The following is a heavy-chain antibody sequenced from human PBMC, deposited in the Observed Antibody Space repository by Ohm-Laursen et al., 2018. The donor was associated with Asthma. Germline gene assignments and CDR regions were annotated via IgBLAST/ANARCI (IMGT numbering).Heavy chain of an antibody. CDR1: GFTFDDYS. D-gene: IGHD6-13*01. J-gene: IGHJ5*02. V-gene: IGHV3-9*01. CDR3: AKGSLAAADYNWFDP. Sequence: SLRLSCTASGFTFDDYSMHWVRQGPGKGLEWVSGISWNSGRIGYADSVKGRFTTSRDNAENSLYLQMNSLRTEDTALYYCAKGSLAAADYNWFDPWGQGTQVTVSS. CDR2: ISWNSGRI.